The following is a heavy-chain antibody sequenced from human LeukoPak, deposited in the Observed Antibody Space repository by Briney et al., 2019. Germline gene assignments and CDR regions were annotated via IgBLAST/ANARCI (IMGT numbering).Heavy chain of an antibody. V-gene: IGHV5-51*01. CDR1: GYSFTNYW. CDR2: IYPGDSDA. CDR3: ARRDISGWYYFDY. D-gene: IGHD6-19*01. Sequence: PGESLKISCKGSGYSFTNYWIGWVRQMPGKGLEWMGIIYPGDSDARYSPSFQGQVTISADESITTAYLQWSSLKASDSAMYYCARRDISGWYYFDYWGQGTLVTVSS. J-gene: IGHJ4*02.